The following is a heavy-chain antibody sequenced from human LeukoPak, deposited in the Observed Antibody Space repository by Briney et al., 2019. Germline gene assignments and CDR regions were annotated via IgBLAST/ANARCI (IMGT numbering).Heavy chain of an antibody. CDR3: ARVAATATGAYDI. V-gene: IGHV3-7*04. CDR2: IKQDGSEK. J-gene: IGHJ3*02. D-gene: IGHD6-25*01. CDR1: EFTFSNYW. Sequence: GGSLRLSCAAREFTFSNYWMSCVRQAPGRRLEWVASIKQDGSEKNYVDSVKGRFTISRDNAKNSLYLQMNSLRAEDTAVYYCARVAATATGAYDIWGQGTMVTVSS.